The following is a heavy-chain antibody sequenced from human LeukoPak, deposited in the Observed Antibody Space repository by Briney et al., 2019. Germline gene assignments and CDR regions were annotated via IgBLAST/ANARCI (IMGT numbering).Heavy chain of an antibody. J-gene: IGHJ5*02. Sequence: GGSLRLSCAASGFTFSSYAMSWVRQAPGKGLEWVSAISGSGGSTYYADSVKGRFTISRDNSKNTLYLQMNSLRAEDTAVYYCAKDVVPAAIMGNWFDPWGQGTLVTVSS. V-gene: IGHV3-23*01. CDR1: GFTFSSYA. D-gene: IGHD2-2*02. CDR2: ISGSGGST. CDR3: AKDVVPAAIMGNWFDP.